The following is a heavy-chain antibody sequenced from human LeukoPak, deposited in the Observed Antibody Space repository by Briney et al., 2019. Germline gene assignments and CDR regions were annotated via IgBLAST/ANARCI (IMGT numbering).Heavy chain of an antibody. Sequence: SETLSLTCTVSGGSVSSGSSFWSWIRQPPGKGLEWIGYIYHSGNTNYNPSLKSRVTISVDTSKNQFSLKLSSVTAADTAVYYCARGSPGYCSGGSCPDTGFDYWGQGTLVTVSS. J-gene: IGHJ4*02. V-gene: IGHV4-61*01. CDR2: IYHSGNT. CDR3: ARGSPGYCSGGSCPDTGFDY. CDR1: GGSVSSGSSF. D-gene: IGHD2-15*01.